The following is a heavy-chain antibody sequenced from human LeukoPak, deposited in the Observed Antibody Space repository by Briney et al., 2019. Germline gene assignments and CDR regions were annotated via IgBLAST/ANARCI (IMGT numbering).Heavy chain of an antibody. Sequence: GGSLRLSCAASGFTFSSYEMNWVRQAPGKGLEWVSYISSSGSTIYYADSVKGRFTISRDNAKNSLYLQMNSLRAEDTAVYYCARDFMITFGGVIANYYYGMDVWGQGTLVTVSS. CDR3: ARDFMITFGGVIANYYYGMDV. V-gene: IGHV3-48*03. D-gene: IGHD3-16*02. CDR2: ISSSGSTI. CDR1: GFTFSSYE. J-gene: IGHJ6*02.